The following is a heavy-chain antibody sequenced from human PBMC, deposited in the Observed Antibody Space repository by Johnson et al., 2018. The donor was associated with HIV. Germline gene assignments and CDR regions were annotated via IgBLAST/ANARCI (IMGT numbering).Heavy chain of an antibody. CDR3: ARSYSSSSHDAFDI. D-gene: IGHD6-6*01. V-gene: IGHV3-20*04. CDR1: AFTFDDYG. CDR2: FTWDGDRT. J-gene: IGHJ3*02. Sequence: VQLVESGGGVVRPGGSLTLSCEASAFTFDDYGMSWVRQGPGKGPEWVSGFTWDGDRTAYADSVKGRFTISRDNAKNSLYLQMNSLRAEDTAVYYCARSYSSSSHDAFDIWGQGTMVTVSS.